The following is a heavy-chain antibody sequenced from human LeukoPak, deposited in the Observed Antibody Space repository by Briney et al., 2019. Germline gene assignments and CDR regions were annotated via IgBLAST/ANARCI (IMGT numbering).Heavy chain of an antibody. CDR1: GYTFTSYY. Sequence: ASVKVSCKASGYTFTSYYMHWVRQAPGQGLEWMGIINPSGGSTSYAQKFQGRVTITRDTSASTAYMELSSLKSEDTAVYYCARESDGSGSYYGFDIWGQGTMVTVSS. D-gene: IGHD3-10*01. V-gene: IGHV1-46*01. CDR3: ARESDGSGSYYGFDI. J-gene: IGHJ3*02. CDR2: INPSGGST.